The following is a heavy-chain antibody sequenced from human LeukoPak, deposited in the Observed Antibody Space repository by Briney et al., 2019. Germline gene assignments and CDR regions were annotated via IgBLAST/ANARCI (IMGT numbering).Heavy chain of an antibody. D-gene: IGHD1-20*01. CDR3: ARDRITGYYYYYMDV. V-gene: IGHV1-2*02. CDR2: INPNSGGT. CDR1: GYTFTGYY. Sequence: GASVKVSCKASGYTFTGYYMHWVRQAPGQGLEWMGWINPNSGGTNYAQKFQGRVTMTRDTSISTVYMELSRLRSDDTAVYYCARDRITGYYYYYMDVWGKGTTVTVSS. J-gene: IGHJ6*03.